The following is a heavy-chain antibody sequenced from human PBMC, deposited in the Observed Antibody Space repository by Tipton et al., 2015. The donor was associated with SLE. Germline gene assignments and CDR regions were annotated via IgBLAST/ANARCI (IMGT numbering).Heavy chain of an antibody. CDR3: ARGLYSNFYYNYYMDV. J-gene: IGHJ6*03. D-gene: IGHD4-11*01. V-gene: IGHV4-61*02. CDR1: GGSISRDSYF. Sequence: TLSLTCSVSGGSISRDSYFWSWIRQPAGKGLEWIGRIYSTGSTDYNPSLKTRVTISVDTSKDQFSLRLSSVTAADTAAYFCARGLYSNFYYNYYMDVWGKGTTVTVSS. CDR2: IYSTGST.